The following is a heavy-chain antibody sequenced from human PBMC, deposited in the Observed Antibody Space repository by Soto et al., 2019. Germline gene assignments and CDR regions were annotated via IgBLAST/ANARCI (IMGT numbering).Heavy chain of an antibody. J-gene: IGHJ4*02. V-gene: IGHV5-51*01. CDR1: GNSFTTHW. D-gene: IGHD6-6*01. CDR3: ARLHYSSSSSFY. Sequence: GEYLKISGQHSGNSFTTHWIGWVRQMPGKGLEWMGLIYPGDSHVRYGPSFQGQVTISIDRSTTTAYLQCSSLKASDTAIYYCARLHYSSSSSFYWGQGTLVTVSS. CDR2: IYPGDSHV.